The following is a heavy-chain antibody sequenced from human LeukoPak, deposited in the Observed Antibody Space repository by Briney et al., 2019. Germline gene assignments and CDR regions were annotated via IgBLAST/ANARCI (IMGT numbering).Heavy chain of an antibody. CDR2: IKQDGSEK. D-gene: IGHD1-26*01. V-gene: IGHV3-7*03. CDR3: ARGGSYLSAFDI. CDR1: GFTFSSSW. J-gene: IGHJ3*02. Sequence: GGSLRLSCAASGFTFSSSWMSWVRQAPGKGLEWVANIKQDGSEKYYVDSVKGRFTISRDNSKNTLYLQMNSLRAEDTAVYYCARGGSYLSAFDIWGQGTMVTVSS.